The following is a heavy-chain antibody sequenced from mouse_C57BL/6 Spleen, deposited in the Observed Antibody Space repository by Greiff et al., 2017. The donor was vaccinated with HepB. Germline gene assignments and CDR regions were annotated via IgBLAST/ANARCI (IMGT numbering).Heavy chain of an antibody. Sequence: VQLQQSGTELVKPGASVKLSCKASGYTFTSYWLPSVKQRPGQGLEWIGNLNPSNGGTNYNEKFKSKATLTVDKSSSTAYMQLSSLTSEDSAVYYCATYYDYDGGFAYWGEGTLVTVSA. D-gene: IGHD2-4*01. CDR2: LNPSNGGT. J-gene: IGHJ3*01. V-gene: IGHV1-53*01. CDR3: ATYYDYDGGFAY. CDR1: GYTFTSYW.